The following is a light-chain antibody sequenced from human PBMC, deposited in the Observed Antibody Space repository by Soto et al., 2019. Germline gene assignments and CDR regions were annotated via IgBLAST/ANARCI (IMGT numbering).Light chain of an antibody. CDR1: QVIDNW. CDR2: SVS. J-gene: IGKJ4*01. Sequence: DIQMTQSPSSVSASVGDSVTITCRASQVIDNWLAWYQQKPGKAPKVLIYSVSSLQSGVPSRFSGSRFGTDFTLTISSLQAEDVAVYYCQQYYSTPVTFGGGTKVDIK. CDR3: QQYYSTPVT. V-gene: IGKV1-12*01.